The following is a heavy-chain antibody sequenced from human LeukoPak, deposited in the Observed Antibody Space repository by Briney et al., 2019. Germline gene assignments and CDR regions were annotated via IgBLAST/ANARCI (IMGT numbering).Heavy chain of an antibody. D-gene: IGHD1-1*01. CDR3: ARVSGDWNDTRIFDY. J-gene: IGHJ4*02. V-gene: IGHV1-69*02. CDR1: GGTFSSYT. CDR2: IIPILGIA. Sequence: SVKVSCKASGGTFSSYTISWVRQAPGQGLEWMGRIIPILGIANYAQKFQGRVTITAGKSTSTAYMELSSLRSEDTAVYYCARVSGDWNDTRIFDYWGQGTLVTVSS.